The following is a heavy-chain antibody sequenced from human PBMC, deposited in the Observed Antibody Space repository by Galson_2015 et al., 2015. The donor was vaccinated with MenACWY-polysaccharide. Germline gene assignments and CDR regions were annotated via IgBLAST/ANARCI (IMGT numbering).Heavy chain of an antibody. CDR2: LSKSGAGT. CDR3: AKDLRWYGMDV. J-gene: IGHJ6*02. V-gene: IGHV3-23*01. Sequence: SLRLSCAAYGFTFNNYYMAWVRQAPGKGPEWVSALSKSGAGTFYADSVRGRFTISRDNSQNTLYLHMNSLRLKDTAIYYCAKDLRWYGMDVWGHGTTVAVSS. CDR1: GFTFNNYY. D-gene: IGHD6-13*01.